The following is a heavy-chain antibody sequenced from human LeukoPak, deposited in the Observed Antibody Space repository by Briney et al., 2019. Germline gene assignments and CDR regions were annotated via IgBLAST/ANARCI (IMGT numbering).Heavy chain of an antibody. CDR3: AKGRSYLVRAADY. Sequence: GGSLRLSCAASVCTLSSHGMNSVRQAPGKGLAWVSGISPSGGITYYTDSVKGRFTISRDNSKNTVYLQMNSLRGEDTAVYYCAKGRSYLVRAADYWGQGTLVTVSS. J-gene: IGHJ4*02. D-gene: IGHD1-26*01. CDR1: VCTLSSHG. V-gene: IGHV3-23*01. CDR2: ISPSGGIT.